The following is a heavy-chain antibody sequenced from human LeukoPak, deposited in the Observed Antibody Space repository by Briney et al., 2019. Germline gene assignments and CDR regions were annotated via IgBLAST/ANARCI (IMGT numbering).Heavy chain of an antibody. CDR1: GFTFSYYE. V-gene: IGHV3-48*03. Sequence: GGSLRLSCVGSGFTFSYYEMNWVRQAPGKGPEWLAFISREGFGIHYAASVEGRFTISRDNAKNTLYLQMTSLRDADTAVYYCAKGGSQGDCSGGTCYGDYWGQGTLVTVSS. D-gene: IGHD2-15*01. J-gene: IGHJ4*02. CDR2: ISREGFGI. CDR3: AKGGSQGDCSGGTCYGDY.